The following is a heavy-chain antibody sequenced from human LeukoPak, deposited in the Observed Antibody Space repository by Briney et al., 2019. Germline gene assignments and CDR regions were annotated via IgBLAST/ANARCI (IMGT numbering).Heavy chain of an antibody. CDR1: GGSISSYY. J-gene: IGHJ6*04. CDR3: ARDRRRVLRYFDWPGGMDV. V-gene: IGHV4-4*07. D-gene: IGHD3-9*01. CDR2: IYTSGST. Sequence: SETLSLTCTVSGGSISSYYWSWIRQPAGKGLEWIGRIYTSGSTNYNPSLKGRVTMSVDTSKNQFSLKLSSVTAADTAVYYCARDRRRVLRYFDWPGGMDVWGKGTTVTVSS.